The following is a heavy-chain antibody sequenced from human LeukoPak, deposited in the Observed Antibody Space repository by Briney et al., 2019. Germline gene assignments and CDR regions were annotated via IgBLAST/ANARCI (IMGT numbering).Heavy chain of an antibody. V-gene: IGHV4-39*01. CDR1: GGSISSSSYY. CDR2: ISYSGTT. Sequence: SETLSLTCSVSGGSISSSSYYWGWIRQPPGKGLEWIGAISYSGTTYYNPSLMSRVTISVDTSRNQFSLKLRSVTAADTAIYYRSRQNYGDYGAFDIWGQGTMVTVSS. CDR3: SRQNYGDYGAFDI. D-gene: IGHD4-17*01. J-gene: IGHJ3*02.